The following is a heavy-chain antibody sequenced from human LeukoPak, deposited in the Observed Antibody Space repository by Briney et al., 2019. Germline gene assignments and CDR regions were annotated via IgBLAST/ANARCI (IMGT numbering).Heavy chain of an antibody. J-gene: IGHJ4*02. Sequence: SVKVSCKASGGTFSSYAISWVRQAPGQGLEWMGGIIPIFGTANYAQKFQGRVTITTDESTSTAYMELSSLRSEGTAVYFCVRGGDAYSASYWGQRTLVTVSS. CDR1: GGTFSSYA. CDR2: IIPIFGTA. CDR3: VRGGDAYSASY. D-gene: IGHD4-11*01. V-gene: IGHV1-69*05.